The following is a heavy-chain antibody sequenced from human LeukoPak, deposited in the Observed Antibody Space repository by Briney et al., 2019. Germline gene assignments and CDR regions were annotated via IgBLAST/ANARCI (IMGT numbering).Heavy chain of an antibody. CDR1: GFTFSSYE. J-gene: IGHJ3*02. CDR3: ARVEAPQDAFDI. V-gene: IGHV3-21*01. Sequence: SGGSLRLSCAASGFTFSSYEMNWVRQAPGKGLEWVSSISSSSSYIYYADSVKGRFTISRDNAKNSLYLQMNSLRAEDTAVYYCARVEAPQDAFDIWGQGTMVTVSS. CDR2: ISSSSSYI.